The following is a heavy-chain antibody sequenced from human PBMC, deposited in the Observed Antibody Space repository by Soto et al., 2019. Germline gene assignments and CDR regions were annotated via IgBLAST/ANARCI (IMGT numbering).Heavy chain of an antibody. V-gene: IGHV4-38-2*01. CDR1: GGSIINNYW. D-gene: IGHD2-21*02. Sequence: KTSETLSLTCDASGGSIINNYWWAWIRQSPGKGLVWIGSIYHSGTTYYNPSLESRATISVDTSESRFALKLSSVTAAETAVYYCVRTARQGAVAPHWFDRWGQGTQVTVSS. CDR3: VRTARQGAVAPHWFDR. CDR2: IYHSGTT. J-gene: IGHJ5*02.